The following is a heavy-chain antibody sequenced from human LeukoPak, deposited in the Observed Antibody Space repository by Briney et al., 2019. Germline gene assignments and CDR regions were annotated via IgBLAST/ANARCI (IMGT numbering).Heavy chain of an antibody. CDR1: GFTFSSYW. CDR3: ARGKGHYDFRYNWFDP. V-gene: IGHV3-7*03. J-gene: IGHJ5*02. Sequence: GGSLRLSCAASGFTFSSYWMSWVRQAPGKGLEWVANIKQDGSEKYYVDSVKGRFTISRDNSKNTLYLQMNSLRAEDTAVYYCARGKGHYDFRYNWFDPWGQGTLVTVSS. CDR2: IKQDGSEK. D-gene: IGHD3-3*01.